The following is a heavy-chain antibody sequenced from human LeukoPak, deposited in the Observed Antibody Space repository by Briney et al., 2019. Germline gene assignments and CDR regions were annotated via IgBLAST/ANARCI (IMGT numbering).Heavy chain of an antibody. J-gene: IGHJ5*02. Sequence: GASVKVSCKASGYTFTSYGISWVRQAPGQGLEWMGWISAYNGNTNYAQKLQGRVTMTTDTSTSTAYMELRSLRSDDTAVYYCARDPYYYDSSGPNYPGRFDPWGQGTQVTVSS. CDR2: ISAYNGNT. CDR3: ARDPYYYDSSGPNYPGRFDP. CDR1: GYTFTSYG. V-gene: IGHV1-18*01. D-gene: IGHD3-22*01.